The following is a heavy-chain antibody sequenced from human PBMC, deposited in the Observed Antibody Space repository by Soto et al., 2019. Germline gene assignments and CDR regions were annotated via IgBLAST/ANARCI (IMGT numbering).Heavy chain of an antibody. D-gene: IGHD2-15*01. CDR3: ARVVTVVKSVHYWYFDL. CDR1: GGTFSSYA. CDR2: IIPIFGTT. J-gene: IGHJ2*01. V-gene: IGHV1-69*12. Sequence: QVQLVQSGAEVKKPGSSVKVSCKASGGTFSSYAISWVRQAPGQGLEWMGGIIPIFGTTNYAQKFQGRVTITADESTSTAYMELSSLRSEDTAMYYCARVVTVVKSVHYWYFDLWGRGTLVTVSS.